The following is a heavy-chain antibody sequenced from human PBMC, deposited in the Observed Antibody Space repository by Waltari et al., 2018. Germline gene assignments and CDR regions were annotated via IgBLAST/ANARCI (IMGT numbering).Heavy chain of an antibody. CDR3: AREGAEQWVVEDYGMDV. Sequence: EVQLVESGGGLVKPGGSLRLSCVASGFKFSAYAMNWVRQAPGKGLEWVSSIGSSSSFMDYADSVRGRFTVSRDNAKNTLYLQMDTLRAEDTAVYDCAREGAEQWVVEDYGMDVWGQGTTVTVSS. D-gene: IGHD6-19*01. V-gene: IGHV3-21*02. CDR2: IGSSSSFM. CDR1: GFKFSAYA. J-gene: IGHJ6*02.